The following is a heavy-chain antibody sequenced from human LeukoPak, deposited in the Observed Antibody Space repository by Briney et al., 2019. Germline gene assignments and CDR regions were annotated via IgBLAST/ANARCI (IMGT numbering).Heavy chain of an antibody. J-gene: IGHJ4*02. D-gene: IGHD3-16*01. V-gene: IGHV3-66*01. CDR1: GFTVNNNY. CDR2: IHGGGDT. CDR3: ASGHYDYVWGSISPTNYFDN. Sequence: GGSLRLSCAASGFTVNNNYISWVRQAPGKGLESVAVIHGGGDTYYADSVKGRFTISRDNAQNSLYLQMNSLRVEDTAVYYCASGHYDYVWGSISPTNYFDNWGQGTLVTVSS.